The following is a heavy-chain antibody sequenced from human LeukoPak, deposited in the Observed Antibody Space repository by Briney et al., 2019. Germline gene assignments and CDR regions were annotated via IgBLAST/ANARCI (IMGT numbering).Heavy chain of an antibody. CDR2: MYAGGDT. J-gene: IGHJ1*01. CDR1: RISVSNNY. Sequence: PGGSLRLSCAASRISVSNNYMSWVRQAPGKGLEFVSVMYAGGDTFYADSVKGRFTISRDSSKNTLYLHMSSLTPEDTAVYYCAQARSSSGYGPLGFYWGQGTLVTVSS. CDR3: AQARSSSGYGPLGFY. V-gene: IGHV3-53*01. D-gene: IGHD5-12*01.